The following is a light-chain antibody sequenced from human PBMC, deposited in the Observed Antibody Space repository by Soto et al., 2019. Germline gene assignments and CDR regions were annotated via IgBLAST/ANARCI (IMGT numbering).Light chain of an antibody. Sequence: EFVLTQSPATLSLSPGERATLSCRASQSVSTYLAWYQQKPGQPPRLLIFGVSDRATGIPARFSGSGSETDFTLTINNLEPEDFAVYYCQVRTKWSIAFGHGTRLESK. CDR3: QVRTKWSIA. V-gene: IGKV3-11*01. J-gene: IGKJ5*01. CDR2: GVS. CDR1: QSVSTY.